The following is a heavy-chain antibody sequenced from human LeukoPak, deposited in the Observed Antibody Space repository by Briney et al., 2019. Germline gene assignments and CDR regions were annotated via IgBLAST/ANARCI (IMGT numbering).Heavy chain of an antibody. V-gene: IGHV4-59*01. CDR1: GGSISSYY. CDR2: IYYSGST. D-gene: IGHD2-2*01. J-gene: IGHJ3*02. Sequence: PSETPSLTCTVSGGSISSYYWSWIRQPPGKGLEWIGYIYYSGSTNYNPSLKSRVTISVDTSKNQFSLKLSSVTAADTAVYYCARGCSSTSCYVKAFDIWGQGTMVTVSS. CDR3: ARGCSSTSCYVKAFDI.